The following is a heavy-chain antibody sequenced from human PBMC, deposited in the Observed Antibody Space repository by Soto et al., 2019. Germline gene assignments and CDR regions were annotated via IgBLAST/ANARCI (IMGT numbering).Heavy chain of an antibody. D-gene: IGHD5-12*01. CDR2: ISSSSSTK. CDR1: GFTFRSYN. V-gene: IGHV3-48*01. CDR3: ARGGTIAVTTIGDY. Sequence: DVQLVESGGGLVQPGGSLRLSSAASGFTFRSYNMNWVRQAPGKGLDWLSYISSSSSTKYYADSVKGRFTISRDNAKKTLYLQMNSLRVDDTGMYYCARGGTIAVTTIGDYWGQGTLVTVSS. J-gene: IGHJ4*01.